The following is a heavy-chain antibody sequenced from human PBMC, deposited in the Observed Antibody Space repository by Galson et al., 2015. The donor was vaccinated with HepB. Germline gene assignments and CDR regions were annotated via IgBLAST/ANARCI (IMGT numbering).Heavy chain of an antibody. Sequence: PALVKPTQTLTLTCTFSGFSLNTNGVGVGWIRQPPGKALEWLALIYWDDDKRYTPSLKRRLTITKDASKNQVVLTMTNMDPVDTATYFCALDLIAFDDWGPGTLVTVSS. D-gene: IGHD2-21*01. V-gene: IGHV2-5*02. CDR3: ALDLIAFDD. J-gene: IGHJ4*02. CDR1: GFSLNTNGVG. CDR2: IYWDDDK.